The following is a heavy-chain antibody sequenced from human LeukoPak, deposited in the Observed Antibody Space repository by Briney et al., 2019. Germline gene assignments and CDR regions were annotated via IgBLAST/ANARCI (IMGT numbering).Heavy chain of an antibody. D-gene: IGHD4-23*01. Sequence: SETLSLTCTVSGGSISSYYWSWIRQPPGKGLEWIGYIYYSGSTNYNPSLKSRVTISVDTSKNQFSLKLSSVTAADTAAYYCAREGNLKFDYWGQGTLVTVSS. J-gene: IGHJ4*02. V-gene: IGHV4-59*01. CDR2: IYYSGST. CDR3: AREGNLKFDY. CDR1: GGSISSYY.